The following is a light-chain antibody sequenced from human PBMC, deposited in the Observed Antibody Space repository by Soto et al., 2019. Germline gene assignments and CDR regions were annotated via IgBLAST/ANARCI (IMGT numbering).Light chain of an antibody. CDR1: QSVSSSY. V-gene: IGKV3-20*01. J-gene: IGKJ2*01. CDR3: QQYYSSLYT. CDR2: AAS. Sequence: EIVLTQSPGTLSLSPGERATLSCRASQSVSSSYLAWYQQKPGQAPRLLIYAASSRATGIPDRFSGSGSGTDFTLTISRLEPEDFAVSYCQQYYSSLYTCGQGTKLEI.